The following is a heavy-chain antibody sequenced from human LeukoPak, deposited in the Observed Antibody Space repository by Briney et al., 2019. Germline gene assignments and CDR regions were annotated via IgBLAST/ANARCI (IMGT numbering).Heavy chain of an antibody. Sequence: AGRSLRLSCAASGFTFSSYGMHWVRQAPGEGLEWVAVIWYDGSNKYYADSVKGRFTISRDNSKDTLYLQMNSLRAEDTAVYYCAKGGWFGELFPLDYWGQGTLVTVSS. D-gene: IGHD3-10*01. J-gene: IGHJ4*02. CDR3: AKGGWFGELFPLDY. CDR2: IWYDGSNK. CDR1: GFTFSSYG. V-gene: IGHV3-33*06.